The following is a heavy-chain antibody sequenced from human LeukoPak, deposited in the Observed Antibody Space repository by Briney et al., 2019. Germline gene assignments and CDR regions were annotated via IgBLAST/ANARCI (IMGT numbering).Heavy chain of an antibody. CDR2: ISYDGSNK. J-gene: IGHJ4*02. CDR1: GFTFSSYA. Sequence: GGSLRLSCAASGFTFSSYAMHWVRQAPGKGLEWVAVISYDGSNKYYADSVKGRFTISRDNSKNTLYLQMNSLRAEDTALYYCAKDLGYNVDTAMVVDYWGQGTLVTVSS. V-gene: IGHV3-30*04. D-gene: IGHD5-18*01. CDR3: AKDLGYNVDTAMVVDY.